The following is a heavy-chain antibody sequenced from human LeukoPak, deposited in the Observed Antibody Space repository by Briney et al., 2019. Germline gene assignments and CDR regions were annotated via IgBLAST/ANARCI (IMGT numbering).Heavy chain of an antibody. D-gene: IGHD4-11*01. J-gene: IGHJ4*02. CDR3: ASVTTHGVSHYEYKY. Sequence: PGGSLRLSCAASGFTFSSYVVHWVRQAPGKGLEYVSGISGNGGSTYYANSVKGRFTISRDNSKNTLYLQMGSLRAEDMAVYYCASVTTHGVSHYEYKYWGQGTLVTVSS. V-gene: IGHV3-64*01. CDR1: GFTFSSYV. CDR2: ISGNGGST.